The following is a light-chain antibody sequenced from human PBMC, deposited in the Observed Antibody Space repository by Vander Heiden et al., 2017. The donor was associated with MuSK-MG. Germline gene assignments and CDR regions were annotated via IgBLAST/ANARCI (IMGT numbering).Light chain of an antibody. CDR1: SLRSYY. CDR2: GKN. J-gene: IGLJ2*01. V-gene: IGLV3-19*01. Sequence: SSELTQDPAVSVALGQTVRITCQGDSLRSYYASWYQQKPGQAPVLVIYGKNNRPSGIPDRFSGSSSGNTSLSLTITGAQAEDEADYYCNSRDSSGNHHVVFGGGTKLTVL. CDR3: NSRDSSGNHHVV.